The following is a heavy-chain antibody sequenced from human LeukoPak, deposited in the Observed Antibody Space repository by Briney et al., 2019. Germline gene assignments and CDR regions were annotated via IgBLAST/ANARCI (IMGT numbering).Heavy chain of an antibody. D-gene: IGHD3-10*01. V-gene: IGHV3-15*01. CDR3: TASRGSGNFIY. Sequence: PGGSLRLSCAASGFTSNNAWMSWVRQAPGKGLEWVGRIKSKTDGGTTDYGAPVKGIFTISRDDSKNTLYLQMNSLKTEDTAIYYCTASRGSGNFIYWGQGTLVTVSS. J-gene: IGHJ4*02. CDR2: IKSKTDGGTT. CDR1: GFTSNNAW.